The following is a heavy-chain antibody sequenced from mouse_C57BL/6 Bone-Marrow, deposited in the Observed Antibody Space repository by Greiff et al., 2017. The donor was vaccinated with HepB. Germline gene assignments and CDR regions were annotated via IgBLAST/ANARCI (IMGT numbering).Heavy chain of an antibody. V-gene: IGHV1-52*01. Sequence: QVQLQQPGAELVRPGSSVKLSCKASGYTFTSYWMHWVKQRPIQGLEWIGNIDPSDSETHYNQKFKDKATLTVDKSSSTAYMQLSSLTSEDSAVYYCARRGNDYYAMEYWGQGTSVTVSS. CDR3: ARRGNDYYAMEY. J-gene: IGHJ4*01. CDR1: GYTFTSYW. CDR2: IDPSDSET.